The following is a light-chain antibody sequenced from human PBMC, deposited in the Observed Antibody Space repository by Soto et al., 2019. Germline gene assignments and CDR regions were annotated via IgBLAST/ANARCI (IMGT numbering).Light chain of an antibody. CDR3: LLAYGGAYV. J-gene: IGLJ1*01. V-gene: IGLV7-43*01. CDR2: RAT. CDR1: TGAVTGDYY. Sequence: QTVVTQETSLTVSPGETVTLTCASNTGAVTGDYYPNWFQQKPGQAPRTLIYRATNRYSWTPVRFSGSLLGGKAALTLSAVQPEDEAAYSCLLAYGGAYVFGSGTKVTVL.